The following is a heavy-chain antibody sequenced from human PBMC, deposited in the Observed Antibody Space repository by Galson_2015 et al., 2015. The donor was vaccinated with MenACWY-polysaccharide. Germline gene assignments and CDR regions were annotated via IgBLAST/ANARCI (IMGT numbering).Heavy chain of an antibody. Sequence: QSGAEVTNPGASVKVSCTASGYNFSSYDINWERQASGLGLEWMGWMNPNSGNTGYAQKFQGRVAMTRDTATSTAYMELRMLTYGGTAVYYCTRIIARKHTFVDSWGQGTLVSVS. CDR2: MNPNSGNT. J-gene: IGHJ4*02. V-gene: IGHV1-8*01. D-gene: IGHD2-21*01. CDR3: TRIIARKHTFVDS. CDR1: GYNFSSYD.